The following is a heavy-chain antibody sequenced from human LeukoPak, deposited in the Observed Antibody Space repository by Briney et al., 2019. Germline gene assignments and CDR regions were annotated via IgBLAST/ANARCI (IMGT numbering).Heavy chain of an antibody. Sequence: ASVKVSCKASGYTFTGYYMHWVRQAPGQGLEWMGWINSNSGGTNYAQKLQGRVTMTTDTSTSTAYMELRSLRSDDTAVYYCARGGLRTYDFWSGYLRPDYYFDYWGQGTLVTVSS. J-gene: IGHJ4*02. V-gene: IGHV1-2*02. CDR3: ARGGLRTYDFWSGYLRPDYYFDY. CDR1: GYTFTGYY. CDR2: INSNSGGT. D-gene: IGHD3-3*01.